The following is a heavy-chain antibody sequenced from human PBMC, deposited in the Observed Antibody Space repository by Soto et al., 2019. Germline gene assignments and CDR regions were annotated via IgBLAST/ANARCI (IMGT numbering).Heavy chain of an antibody. CDR3: ARADFATALMVYSRFDY. Sequence: SQTLSLTCAISGDSVSSNSAAWNWIRQSPSRGLEWLGRTYYRSKWYNDYAVSVKSRITINPDTSKNQFSLHLNSVTPEDTAVYYCARADFATALMVYSRFDYWGQGALVTVSS. D-gene: IGHD2-8*01. J-gene: IGHJ4*02. V-gene: IGHV6-1*01. CDR1: GDSVSSNSAA. CDR2: TYYRSKWYN.